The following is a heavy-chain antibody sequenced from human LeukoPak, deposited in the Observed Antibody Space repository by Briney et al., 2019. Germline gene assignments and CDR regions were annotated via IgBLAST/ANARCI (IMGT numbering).Heavy chain of an antibody. CDR3: ARDKVFAASNDPHFDY. CDR2: IYYSGST. J-gene: IGHJ4*02. CDR1: GGSISSGDYY. V-gene: IGHV4-30-4*01. Sequence: PSETLSLTCTVSGGSISSGDYYWSWIRQPPGKGLEWIGYIYYSGSTYYNPSLKSRVTISVDTSKNQFSLKLSSVTAADTAVYYCARDKVFAASNDPHFDYWGQGTLVTVSS. D-gene: IGHD6-13*01.